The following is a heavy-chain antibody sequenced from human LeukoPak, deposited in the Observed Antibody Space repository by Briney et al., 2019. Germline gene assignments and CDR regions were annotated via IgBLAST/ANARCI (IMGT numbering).Heavy chain of an antibody. Sequence: SETLSLTCTVSGGSISSGDYYWRWIRQPPGKGLEWIGYIYYSGSTYYNPSLKSRVTISVDTSKNQFSLKLSSVTAADTAVYYCAREGGPTIPDYWGQGTLVTVSS. CDR3: AREGGPTIPDY. CDR2: IYYSGST. D-gene: IGHD1-26*01. V-gene: IGHV4-30-4*08. J-gene: IGHJ4*02. CDR1: GGSISSGDYY.